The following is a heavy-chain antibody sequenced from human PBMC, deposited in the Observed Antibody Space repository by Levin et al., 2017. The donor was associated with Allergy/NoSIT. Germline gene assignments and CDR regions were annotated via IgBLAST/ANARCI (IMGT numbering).Heavy chain of an antibody. CDR1: GFTFNNYA. V-gene: IGHV3-23*01. J-gene: IGHJ4*02. CDR3: AKDAIRGSDQPYYFDY. Sequence: GESLKISCAASGFTFNNYAMSLVRQAPGKGLEWVSAIINSGVGTYYADSVKGRFTISRDNSKNTMYLQMNSLRAEVTAVYFCAKDAIRGSDQPYYFDYWGQGTLVTASS. D-gene: IGHD6-19*01. CDR2: IINSGVGT.